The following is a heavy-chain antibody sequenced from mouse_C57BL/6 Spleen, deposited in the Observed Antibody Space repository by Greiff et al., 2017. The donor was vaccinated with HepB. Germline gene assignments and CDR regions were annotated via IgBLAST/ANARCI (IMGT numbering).Heavy chain of an antibody. CDR2: INPNNGGT. CDR1: GYTFTDYY. V-gene: IGHV1-26*01. CDR3: ARRGFPYYFDY. Sequence: EVQLQQSGPELVKPGASVKISCKASGYTFTDYYMNWVKQSHGKSLEWIGDINPNNGGTSYNQKFKGKATLTVDKSSSTAYMELRSLTSEDSAVYYCARRGFPYYFDYWGQGTTLTVSP. J-gene: IGHJ2*01.